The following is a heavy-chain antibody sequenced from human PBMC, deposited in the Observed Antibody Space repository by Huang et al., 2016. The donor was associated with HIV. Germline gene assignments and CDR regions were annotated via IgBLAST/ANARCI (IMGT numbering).Heavy chain of an antibody. CDR3: ARVPSDHFSDY. CDR2: GSAYSGYT. CDR1: GYTFSIYG. V-gene: IGHV1-18*01. Sequence: QIQLVQSGPEVKKPGASVKVSCKASGYTFSIYGISWVRQAPGQGPEWRGWGSAYSGYTNYSQKFQGRVNMTADTSASTAYMDLRSLTSDDTAVYYCARVPSDHFSDYWGQGTLVTVSS. J-gene: IGHJ4*02.